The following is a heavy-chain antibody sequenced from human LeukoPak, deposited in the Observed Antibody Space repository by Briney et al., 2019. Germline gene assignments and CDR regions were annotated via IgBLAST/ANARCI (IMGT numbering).Heavy chain of an antibody. D-gene: IGHD1-26*01. J-gene: IGHJ6*03. V-gene: IGHV4-59*01. CDR3: ARLSGSYSLYYYYMDV. Sequence: PSETLSLTCTVSDVSISSYYWTWIRQPPGKGLKWIGFTHYTGSTSYSPSLNSRVTISVDMSKNQFSLRLNSVTAADTAVYYCARLSGSYSLYYYYMDVWGRGTTVTVSS. CDR1: DVSISSYY. CDR2: THYTGST.